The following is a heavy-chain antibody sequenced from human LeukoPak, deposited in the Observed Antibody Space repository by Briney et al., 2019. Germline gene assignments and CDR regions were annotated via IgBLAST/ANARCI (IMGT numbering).Heavy chain of an antibody. CDR1: GFTFSSYA. CDR2: ISYDGSNK. V-gene: IGHV3-30*18. CDR3: AKAHSARSGSYSYYFDY. D-gene: IGHD3-10*01. Sequence: PGGSLRLSCTASGFTFSSYAMNWVRQAPGKGLEWVAVISYDGSNKYYADSVKGRFTISRDNSKNTLYLQMNSLRAEDTAVYYCAKAHSARSGSYSYYFDYWGQGTLVTVSS. J-gene: IGHJ4*02.